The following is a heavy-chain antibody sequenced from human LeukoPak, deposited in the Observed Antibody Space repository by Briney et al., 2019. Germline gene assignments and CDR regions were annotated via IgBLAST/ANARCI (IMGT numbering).Heavy chain of an antibody. Sequence: SETLSLTCTVSGGSLNSYYWSWIRQPPGKGLDWIGYMYYSGSANYNPSLKSRVTISVDTSKTCFSQRLTYVTAADTAVYYCARGQKYSSGYTVTELGSRYFDYWGQGTLVTVSS. CDR1: GGSLNSYY. J-gene: IGHJ4*02. CDR2: MYYSGSA. D-gene: IGHD5-18*01. V-gene: IGHV4-59*01. CDR3: ARGQKYSSGYTVTELGSRYFDY.